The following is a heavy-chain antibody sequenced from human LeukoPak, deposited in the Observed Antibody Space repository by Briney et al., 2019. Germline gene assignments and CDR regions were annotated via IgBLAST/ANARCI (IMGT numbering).Heavy chain of an antibody. J-gene: IGHJ6*02. Sequence: GGSLRLSCAASGFTFSSYGMHWARQAPGKGLEWVASINHNGNVNYYVDSVKGRFTISRDNAKISLYLQMSNLRAEDTAVYFCARGGGLDVWGQGATVTVSS. V-gene: IGHV3-7*03. CDR3: ARGGGLDV. CDR2: INHNGNVN. D-gene: IGHD3-16*01. CDR1: GFTFSSYG.